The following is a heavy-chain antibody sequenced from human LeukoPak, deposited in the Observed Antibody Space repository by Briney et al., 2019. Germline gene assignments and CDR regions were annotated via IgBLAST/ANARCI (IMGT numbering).Heavy chain of an antibody. CDR3: ARDRSKREYSSGWYDPTFFDY. CDR2: IIPIFGTA. D-gene: IGHD6-19*01. Sequence: SVKVSCKASGGTFSSYAISWVRQAPGQGLEWMGGIIPIFGTANYAQKSQGRVTITADKSTSTAYMELRSLRSDDTAVYYCARDRSKREYSSGWYDPTFFDYWGQGTLVTVSS. J-gene: IGHJ4*02. CDR1: GGTFSSYA. V-gene: IGHV1-69*06.